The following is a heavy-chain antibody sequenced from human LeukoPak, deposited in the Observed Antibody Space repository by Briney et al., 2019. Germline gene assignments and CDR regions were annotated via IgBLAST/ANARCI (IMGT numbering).Heavy chain of an antibody. CDR2: IIPILGVA. CDR3: ARDYYDSSGYDF. J-gene: IGHJ4*02. Sequence: AASVTVSCKASGGTFSSYAISWVRQAPGQGLEWMGRIIPILGVANYAQKFQGRVTITADKSTSTAYMELSSLRSEDTAVYYCARDYYDSSGYDFWGQGTLVTVSS. D-gene: IGHD3-22*01. V-gene: IGHV1-69*04. CDR1: GGTFSSYA.